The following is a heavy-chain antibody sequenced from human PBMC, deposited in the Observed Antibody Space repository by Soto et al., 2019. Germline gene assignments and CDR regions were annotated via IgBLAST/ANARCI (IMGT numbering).Heavy chain of an antibody. CDR1: GLTFSSW. Sequence: EVQLVESGGGLVQPGGSLRLSCVASGLTFSSWMSWVRQAPGKGLEWVAMTTQDGSGKHYVDSVKGRFTISRDSAKNSMYRQMTSLTVEDTAMYYCASLDTAMIKTAGYWGQGTQVTVSS. D-gene: IGHD5-18*01. J-gene: IGHJ4*02. CDR2: TTQDGSGK. V-gene: IGHV3-7*01. CDR3: ASLDTAMIKTAGY.